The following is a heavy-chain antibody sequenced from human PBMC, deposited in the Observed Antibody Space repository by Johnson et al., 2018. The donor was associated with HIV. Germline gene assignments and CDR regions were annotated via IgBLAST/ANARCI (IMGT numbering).Heavy chain of an antibody. J-gene: IGHJ3*02. D-gene: IGHD3-10*01. V-gene: IGHV3-30*03. CDR1: GFTFSRYG. CDR2: ISYDGSNK. Sequence: QMQLVESGGGVVQPGRSPRLSCAASGFTFSRYGIHWVRQAPGKGLEWVAVISYDGSNKKYADSVKGRFTISRDNSKNTLFMQMNSLRGEDTAVYYCAREQATLWFRASGAAFNIWGQGTTVTVSS. CDR3: AREQATLWFRASGAAFNI.